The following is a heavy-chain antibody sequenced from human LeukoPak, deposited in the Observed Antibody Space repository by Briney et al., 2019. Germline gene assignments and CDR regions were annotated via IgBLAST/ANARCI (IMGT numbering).Heavy chain of an antibody. D-gene: IGHD3-22*01. V-gene: IGHV1-18*01. Sequence: GASVKVSCKTSGYIFTDYGISWVRQAPGQGLEWMGWISGYNQKTNYAQKYQDRVTVTTDTSTSTGYMELRSLRSDDTAVYYCARDHRVSVYYYDSSGLYGMDVWGQGTTVTVSS. CDR3: ARDHRVSVYYYDSSGLYGMDV. CDR2: ISGYNQKT. CDR1: GYIFTDYG. J-gene: IGHJ6*02.